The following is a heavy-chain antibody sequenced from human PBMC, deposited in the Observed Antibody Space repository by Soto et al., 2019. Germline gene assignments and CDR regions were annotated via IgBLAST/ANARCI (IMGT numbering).Heavy chain of an antibody. CDR2: ISAYNGNT. D-gene: IGHD3-10*01. CDR3: ASNYLYYYGSGNTNYYGMDV. CDR1: GYTFTSYG. Sequence: QVQLVQSGAEVKKPGASVKVSCKASGYTFTSYGFSWVRQAPGQGLEWMGWISAYNGNTNYAQKLQGRFTMTTDTSTSTAYMELRSLRSDDTAVYYCASNYLYYYGSGNTNYYGMDVWGQGTTVTVSS. J-gene: IGHJ6*02. V-gene: IGHV1-18*01.